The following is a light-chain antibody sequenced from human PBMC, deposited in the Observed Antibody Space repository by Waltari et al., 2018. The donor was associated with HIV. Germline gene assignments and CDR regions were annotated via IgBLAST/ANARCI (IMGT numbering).Light chain of an antibody. CDR3: QQYDDWPPFT. CDR1: QSVRTS. J-gene: IGKJ2*01. Sequence: DIVMTQSPAILSVSPGESVTLSCRASQSVRTSLAWYQQKPGQAPRLLIYGASTRATGSPARFIGSGSGTEFTLTISSLQSEDSAVYHCQQYDDWPPFTFGQGTKLEIK. V-gene: IGKV3-15*01. CDR2: GAS.